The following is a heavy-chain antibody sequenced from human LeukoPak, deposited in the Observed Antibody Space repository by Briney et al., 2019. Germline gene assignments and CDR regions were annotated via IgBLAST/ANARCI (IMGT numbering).Heavy chain of an antibody. Sequence: SETLSLACTVSGGSITSSSYYWGWIRQPPGKGLEWIGSIYYSGSTYYNPSLKSRVTISVDTSKNQFSLKLSSVTAADTAVHYCARGHCFGGDCYFDYWGPGTLVTVSS. CDR1: GGSITSSSYY. CDR3: ARGHCFGGDCYFDY. J-gene: IGHJ4*02. D-gene: IGHD2-21*02. CDR2: IYYSGST. V-gene: IGHV4-39*01.